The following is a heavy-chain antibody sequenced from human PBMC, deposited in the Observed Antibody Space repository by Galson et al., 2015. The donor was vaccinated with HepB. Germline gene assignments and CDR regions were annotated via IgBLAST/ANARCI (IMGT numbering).Heavy chain of an antibody. CDR2: IVGRGSGT. D-gene: IGHD6-19*01. J-gene: IGHJ6*02. CDR3: AKKTGWPGYYYGMDV. CDR1: GFTFSNYA. V-gene: IGHV3-23*01. Sequence: SLRLSCAASGFTFSNYAMSWVRQAPGKGLEWVSTIVGRGSGTYYTDSVKGRFTISRDNSKNRLYLQMNSLRAEDTAVYYCAKKTGWPGYYYGMDVWGQGTTVTVSS.